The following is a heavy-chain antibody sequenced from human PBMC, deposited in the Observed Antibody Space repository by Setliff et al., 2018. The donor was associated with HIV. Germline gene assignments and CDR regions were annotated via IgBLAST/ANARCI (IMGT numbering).Heavy chain of an antibody. D-gene: IGHD3-16*01. V-gene: IGHV4-61*01. J-gene: IGHJ6*03. CDR3: ARGPWGSMIGGINHYYYYMDV. CDR1: GGSFIGSSFQ. CDR2: IAYSGTTMYT. Sequence: SETLSLTCNVSGGSFIGSSFQSTWIRQAPGRGLEWIADIAYSGTTMYTNYNPSLESRVTVSEDTSRHQFFLKLTSVTADDTGVYYCARGPWGSMIGGINHYYYYMDVWGKGTTVTVSS.